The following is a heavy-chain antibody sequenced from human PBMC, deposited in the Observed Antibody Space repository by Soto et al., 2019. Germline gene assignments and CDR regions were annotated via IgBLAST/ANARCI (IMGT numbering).Heavy chain of an antibody. J-gene: IGHJ6*02. CDR3: ARSEETYNDVLTGMDLYYYYLGMDV. D-gene: IGHD3-9*01. CDR1: GFTFRSYG. CDR2: IWHDASKK. V-gene: IGHV3-33*01. Sequence: GSLRLSCAASGFTFRSYGMHWVRQAPGKGLEWVADIWHDASKKYYVDSVKGRFTISRDNAKNTLYLQMNSLRAEDTAVYYCARSEETYNDVLTGMDLYYYYLGMDVWGQGTTVTVSS.